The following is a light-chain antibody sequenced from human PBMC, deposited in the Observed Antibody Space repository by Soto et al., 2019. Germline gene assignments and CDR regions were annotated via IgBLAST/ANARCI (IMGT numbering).Light chain of an antibody. Sequence: DIQMTQSPSSVSASVGDRVTITCRASQGIDTWLAWFQQKPGEAPRLLVYDTSSLQSGVPSRFSGSRSGTDFTLTISSLQPEDFATYYCQQGNSFPFTFGPGTKVDIK. CDR1: QGIDTW. CDR2: DTS. CDR3: QQGNSFPFT. V-gene: IGKV1-12*01. J-gene: IGKJ3*01.